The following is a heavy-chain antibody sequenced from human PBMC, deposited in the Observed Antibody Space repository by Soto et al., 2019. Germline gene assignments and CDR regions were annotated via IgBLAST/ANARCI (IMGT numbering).Heavy chain of an antibody. CDR3: ARVMSRGHGMDV. CDR1: GGTFSSYA. V-gene: IGHV1-69*13. Sequence: SVKVSCKASGGTFSSYAISWVRQAPGQGLEWMGGIIPIFGTANYAQKFQGRVTITADESTSTAYMELSSLRSEDTAVYYCARVMSRGHGMDVWGQGTTVTVSS. CDR2: IIPIFGTA. D-gene: IGHD3-16*01. J-gene: IGHJ6*02.